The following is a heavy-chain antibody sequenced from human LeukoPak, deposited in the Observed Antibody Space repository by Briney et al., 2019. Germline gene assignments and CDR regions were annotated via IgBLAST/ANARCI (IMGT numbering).Heavy chain of an antibody. Sequence: GGSLRLSCAASGFTFSSYSMNWIRQPPGKGLEWVSSIISSSSSMYYVDSVKGRFTISRDNTKNSVYLQMNSLRVEDTAVYYCARGQFCGGDCFYFDYWGQGILVTVSS. V-gene: IGHV3-21*01. CDR3: ARGQFCGGDCFYFDY. D-gene: IGHD2-21*01. CDR2: IISSSSSM. J-gene: IGHJ4*02. CDR1: GFTFSSYS.